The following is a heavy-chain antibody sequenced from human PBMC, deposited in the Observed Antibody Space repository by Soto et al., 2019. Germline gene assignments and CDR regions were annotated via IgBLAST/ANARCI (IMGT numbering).Heavy chain of an antibody. CDR1: GFTFSSYG. J-gene: IGHJ4*02. V-gene: IGHV3-30*18. CDR3: AKVAYCSGGSCYSSEDGGLYFAY. D-gene: IGHD2-15*01. CDR2: ISYDGSNK. Sequence: GGSLRLSCAASGFTFSSYGMHWVRQAPGKGLEWVAVISYDGSNKYYADSVKGRFTISRDNSKNTLYLQMNSLRAEDTAVYYCAKVAYCSGGSCYSSEDGGLYFAYRGQGTLVTVSS.